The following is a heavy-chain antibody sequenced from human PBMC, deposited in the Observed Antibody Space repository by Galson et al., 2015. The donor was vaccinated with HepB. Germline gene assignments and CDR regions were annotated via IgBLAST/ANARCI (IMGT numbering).Heavy chain of an antibody. D-gene: IGHD3-10*01. Sequence: SVKVSCKASGGTFSSYAISWVRQAPGQGLEWMGGIIPIFGTANYAQKFQGRVTITADESTSTAYMELSSLRSEDTAVYYCARGSMVRGVITPYYYYGMDVWGQGPRSPSP. CDR1: GGTFSSYA. V-gene: IGHV1-69*13. CDR3: ARGSMVRGVITPYYYYGMDV. J-gene: IGHJ6*02. CDR2: IIPIFGTA.